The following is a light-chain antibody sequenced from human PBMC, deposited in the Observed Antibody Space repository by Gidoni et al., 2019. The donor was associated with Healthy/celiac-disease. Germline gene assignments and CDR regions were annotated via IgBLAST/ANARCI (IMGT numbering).Light chain of an antibody. J-gene: IGLJ1*01. Sequence: QSPLPQPASVSGSPGPSITIPCTGTSSDVGGYNYVSWYQQHPGKAPKLMIYDVSNRPSGVSNRFSGSKSGNTASLTISGLQAEDEADYYCSSYTSSSTYVFGTGTKVTVL. CDR3: SSYTSSSTYV. CDR1: SSDVGGYNY. V-gene: IGLV2-14*03. CDR2: DVS.